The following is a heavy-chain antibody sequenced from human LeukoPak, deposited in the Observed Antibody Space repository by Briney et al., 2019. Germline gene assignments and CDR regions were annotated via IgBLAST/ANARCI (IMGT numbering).Heavy chain of an antibody. Sequence: PGGSLRLSCAASGFTFSSYSMNWVRQAPGKGLEWVSYISSSSSTIYYADSVKGRFTISRDNAKNSLYLQMNSLRAEDTAVYYCARDGGSGTRSYYYYGMDVWGQGTTVTVSS. CDR2: ISSSSSTI. CDR3: ARDGGSGTRSYYYYGMDV. V-gene: IGHV3-48*04. D-gene: IGHD3-10*01. CDR1: GFTFSSYS. J-gene: IGHJ6*02.